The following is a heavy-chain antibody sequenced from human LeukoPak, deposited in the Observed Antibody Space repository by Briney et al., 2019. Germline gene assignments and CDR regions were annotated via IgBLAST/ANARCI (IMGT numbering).Heavy chain of an antibody. D-gene: IGHD2-2*01. Sequence: SQTLSLTCTVSGGSISSGDYYWSWIRQPPGKGLEWIGYIYYSGSTYYNPSLKSRVTISVDTSKNQFSLKLSSVTAADTAVYYCARGDIVVVPAAKGPYYYYMDVWGKGTTVTVSS. V-gene: IGHV4-30-4*08. CDR2: IYYSGST. J-gene: IGHJ6*03. CDR3: ARGDIVVVPAAKGPYYYYMDV. CDR1: GGSISSGDYY.